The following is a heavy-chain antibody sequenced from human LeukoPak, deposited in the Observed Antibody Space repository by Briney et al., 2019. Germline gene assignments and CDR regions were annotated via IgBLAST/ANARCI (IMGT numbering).Heavy chain of an antibody. V-gene: IGHV3-48*02. J-gene: IGHJ4*02. CDR3: AFVPWTTVTTIDY. CDR1: GFTFSSYS. Sequence: GGSLRLSCAASGFTFSSYSMNWVRQAPGKGLEWVSYISSSSSTIYYADSVKGRFTISRDNAKNSLYLQMNSLRNEDTAVYYCAFVPWTTVTTIDYWGQGTLVTVSS. CDR2: ISSSSSTI. D-gene: IGHD4-17*01.